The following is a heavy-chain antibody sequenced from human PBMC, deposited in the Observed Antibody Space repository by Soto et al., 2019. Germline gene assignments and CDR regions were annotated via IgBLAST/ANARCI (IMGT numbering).Heavy chain of an antibody. CDR3: ARDRSDEIYSFYPSDI. Sequence: SENLSLTCTVYGGSVSIGSHYWSWIRQPPGKGLEWIAYIYHSGSTDYNPSLKSRVSISVDLSKNQFSLRLDSVTAADTAVYFCARDRSDEIYSFYPSDIWFRGRLVT. D-gene: IGHD2-21*01. V-gene: IGHV4-61*01. J-gene: IGHJ3*02. CDR2: IYHSGST. CDR1: GGSVSIGSHY.